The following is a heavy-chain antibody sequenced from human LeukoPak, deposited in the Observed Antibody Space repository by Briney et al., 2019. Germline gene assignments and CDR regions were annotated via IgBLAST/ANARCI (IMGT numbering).Heavy chain of an antibody. CDR2: INHSGST. D-gene: IGHD3-3*01. CDR1: GGSFSGYY. J-gene: IGHJ6*03. V-gene: IGHV4-34*01. CDR3: AGHGHYDFWRELYYYCYYMDV. Sequence: SETLSLTCAVYGGSFSGYYWSWIRQSPGKGLEWIGEINHSGSTNYNPSLKSRVTISVDRSKNQFSLKVSSVTAADTAVYYCAGHGHYDFWRELYYYCYYMDVWGKGTTVTVSS.